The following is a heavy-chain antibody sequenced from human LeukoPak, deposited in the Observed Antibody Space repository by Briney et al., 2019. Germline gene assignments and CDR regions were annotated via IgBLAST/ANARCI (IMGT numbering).Heavy chain of an antibody. CDR3: ARDATRDYYYYYMDV. J-gene: IGHJ6*03. Sequence: ASVKVSCKASGYTFTGYYMHWVRQAPGQGLEGMGWINPNSGGTNYAQKFQGRVTMTRDTSISTAYMELSRLRSDDTAVYYCARDATRDYYYYYMDVWGKGTTVTVSS. CDR1: GYTFTGYY. V-gene: IGHV1-2*02. CDR2: INPNSGGT.